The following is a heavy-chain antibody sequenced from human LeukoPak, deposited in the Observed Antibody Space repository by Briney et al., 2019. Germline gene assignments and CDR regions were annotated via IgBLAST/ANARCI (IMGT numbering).Heavy chain of an antibody. D-gene: IGHD3-3*01. Sequence: GGSLRLSCAASGFAFSRYWMHWVRQAPGEGLVWVSHINTDGSTTNFADSVKGRFSVSRDNAKNTLYLQMNNLRAEDTAVYYCAREPFWSGYYSNLHFDYWGQGTLVTVSS. J-gene: IGHJ4*02. CDR3: AREPFWSGYYSNLHFDY. V-gene: IGHV3-74*01. CDR1: GFAFSRYW. CDR2: INTDGSTT.